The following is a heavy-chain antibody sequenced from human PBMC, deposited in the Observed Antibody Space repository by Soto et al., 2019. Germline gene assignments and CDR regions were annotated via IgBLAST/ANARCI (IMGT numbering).Heavy chain of an antibody. CDR1: GGTFSSYA. Sequence: SVKVSCKASGGTFSSYAISWVRQAPGQGPEWMGGIIPIFGTANYAQKFQGRVTITADESTSTAYMELSSLRSEDTAVYYCAGYSNYGRNGFDPWGQGTLVTVSS. V-gene: IGHV1-69*13. CDR3: AGYSNYGRNGFDP. CDR2: IIPIFGTA. J-gene: IGHJ5*02. D-gene: IGHD4-4*01.